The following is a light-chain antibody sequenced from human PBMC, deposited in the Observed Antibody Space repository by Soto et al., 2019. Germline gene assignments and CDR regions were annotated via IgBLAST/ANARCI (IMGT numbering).Light chain of an antibody. CDR3: AAWDDSLNGYV. V-gene: IGLV1-40*01. Sequence: QSVLTQPPSVSGAPGQRVTISCTGSSSNIGAGYDVHWYQQLPGTAPKLLIYGNSNRPSGVPDRFSGSKSGTSGSLAITGLQGEDEADYYCAAWDDSLNGYVFGTGTKLTVL. J-gene: IGLJ1*01. CDR1: SSNIGAGYD. CDR2: GNS.